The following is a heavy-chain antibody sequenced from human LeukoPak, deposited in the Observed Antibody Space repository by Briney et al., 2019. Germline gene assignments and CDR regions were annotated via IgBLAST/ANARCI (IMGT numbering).Heavy chain of an antibody. CDR2: IIPIFGTA. CDR3: ARGSQSTYDAFDI. V-gene: IGHV1-69*05. Sequence: GASVKVSCKASGGTFSSYAISWVRQAPGLGLEWMGGIIPIFGTANYAQKFQGRVTITTDESTSTAYMELSSLRSEDTAVYYCARGSQSTYDAFDIWGQGTMVTVSS. J-gene: IGHJ3*02. CDR1: GGTFSSYA.